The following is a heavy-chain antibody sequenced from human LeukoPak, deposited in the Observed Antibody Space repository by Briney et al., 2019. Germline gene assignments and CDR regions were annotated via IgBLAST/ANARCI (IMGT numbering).Heavy chain of an antibody. D-gene: IGHD3-9*01. V-gene: IGHV4-4*07. CDR1: GGSISSYY. CDR2: IYTSGST. Sequence: SETLSLTCTVSGGSISSYYWSWIRQPAGKGLEWIGRIYTSGSTNYNPSLKGRVTMSVDTSKNQFSLKLSSVTAADTAVYYCARGPRYFDWLSPLGFDYWGQGTLVTVSS. J-gene: IGHJ4*02. CDR3: ARGPRYFDWLSPLGFDY.